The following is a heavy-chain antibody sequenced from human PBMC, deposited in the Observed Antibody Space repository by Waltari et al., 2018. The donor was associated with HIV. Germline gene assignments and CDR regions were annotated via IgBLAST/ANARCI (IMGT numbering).Heavy chain of an antibody. V-gene: IGHV3-48*04. CDR2: FSSSRNII. D-gene: IGHD3-22*01. CDR1: GLPFSSPS. Sequence: EMQLVEPGGGLAQQGGSLRLSCAASGLPFSSPSMNWVRQAPEKGLEWVAYFSSSRNIIYYADSVKGRFTISRDNAKNSLYLQMDSLGAEDTAVYYCAREVGYDSSGYLRGFDLWGRGTLVTV. CDR3: AREVGYDSSGYLRGFDL. J-gene: IGHJ2*01.